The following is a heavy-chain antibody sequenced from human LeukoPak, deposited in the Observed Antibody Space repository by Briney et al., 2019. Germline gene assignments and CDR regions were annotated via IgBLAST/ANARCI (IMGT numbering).Heavy chain of an antibody. J-gene: IGHJ3*02. V-gene: IGHV3-30*18. CDR2: ISYDGNNE. CDR3: AKDTGSPADAITMEDNAFDI. Sequence: GGSLRLSCAASGFTFSTYGIHWVRQAPGKGLEWVALISYDGNNEHYADSVKGRFTISRDNAKNSLDLQMESLRAEDTAVYYCAKDTGSPADAITMEDNAFDIWGQGTMVTVSS. CDR1: GFTFSTYG. D-gene: IGHD3-3*01.